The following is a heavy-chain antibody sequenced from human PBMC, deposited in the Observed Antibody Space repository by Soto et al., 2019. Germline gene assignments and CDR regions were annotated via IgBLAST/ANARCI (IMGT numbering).Heavy chain of an antibody. CDR2: ISYGGST. V-gene: IGHV4-30-4*01. Sequence: QVQLQESGPGLVKPSQTLSLTCTVSGGSISSGNYYWSWIRQPPGKGLEWIGFISYGGSTYYSASPKSRFTISVDTAKNQFVLNLSFVTAADTAVYYCATMGTPATGLYYFDYWGQGTLVTVSS. D-gene: IGHD1-7*01. CDR3: ATMGTPATGLYYFDY. J-gene: IGHJ4*02. CDR1: GGSISSGNYY.